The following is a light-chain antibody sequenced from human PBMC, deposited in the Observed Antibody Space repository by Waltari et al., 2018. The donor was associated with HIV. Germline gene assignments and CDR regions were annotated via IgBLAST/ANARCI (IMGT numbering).Light chain of an antibody. CDR3: AVWDDSLRSVL. Sequence: QSVLTQPPSASGTPGQRVNISCSGGSSNIGSHPVTWYRQFPGEAPKLLIYTNIQRPSGVPDRFSGSKSGTSASLAISGLQSEDEADFYCAVWDDSLRSVLFGGGTRLTVL. J-gene: IGLJ3*02. V-gene: IGLV1-44*01. CDR2: TNI. CDR1: SSNIGSHP.